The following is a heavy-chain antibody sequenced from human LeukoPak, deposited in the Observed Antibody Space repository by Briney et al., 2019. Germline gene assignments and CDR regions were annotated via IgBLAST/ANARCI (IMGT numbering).Heavy chain of an antibody. CDR1: GFTFSSDD. V-gene: IGHV3-13*01. J-gene: IGHJ4*02. CDR3: ARASSRRRAFFDC. Sequence: PGGSLRLFCAAPGFTFSSDDMHWVRQATGKGLEWVSGIGPAGDTYYSASVKGRFTISRENAKNSLYLQMNSLRAGDTAVYYCARASSRRRAFFDCWGQGTLVTVSS. CDR2: IGPAGDT. D-gene: IGHD6-6*01.